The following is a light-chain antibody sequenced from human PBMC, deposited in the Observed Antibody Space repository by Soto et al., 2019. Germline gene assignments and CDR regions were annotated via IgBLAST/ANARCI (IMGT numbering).Light chain of an antibody. CDR3: QQYVTTPRT. V-gene: IGKV3-20*01. CDR2: GTS. CDR1: QTVAYTS. Sequence: EIVLTQSPGILSLSPGARATLSCRASQTVAYTSLAWDQQRPGQAPRLLIYGTSTWATGTPDRFIGSGSGTAFTLTLSRPEPEDFAVYYCQQYVTTPRTFGQGTKVE. J-gene: IGKJ1*01.